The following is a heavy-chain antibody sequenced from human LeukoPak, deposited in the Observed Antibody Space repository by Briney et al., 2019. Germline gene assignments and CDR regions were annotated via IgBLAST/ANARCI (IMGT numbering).Heavy chain of an antibody. Sequence: GGSLRLSCAASGFTFSTYGMSWVRQAPGKGLEWVSAISGSGGSTYYADSVKGRFTISRDNSKNTLYLQMNSLRAEDTAVYYCAKDVQPKRGVVPPRPLGHWGQGTLVTVSS. CDR3: AKDVQPKRGVVPPRPLGH. D-gene: IGHD2-2*01. J-gene: IGHJ4*02. CDR1: GFTFSTYG. V-gene: IGHV3-23*01. CDR2: ISGSGGST.